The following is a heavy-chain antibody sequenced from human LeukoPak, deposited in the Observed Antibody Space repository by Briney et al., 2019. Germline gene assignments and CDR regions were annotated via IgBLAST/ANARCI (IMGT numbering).Heavy chain of an antibody. CDR2: IKEDGTEK. Sequence: GGSLRLSCAASGFTFSRYWMSWVRQAPGKGLEWVANIKEDGTEKNYVDPVKGRLTISRDNAKNSLYLQMNSLRVEDTAVYYCARGSVGGSAYDGDWGQGTLVTVSS. CDR3: ARGSVGGSAYDGD. CDR1: GFTFSRYW. J-gene: IGHJ4*02. V-gene: IGHV3-7*01. D-gene: IGHD5-12*01.